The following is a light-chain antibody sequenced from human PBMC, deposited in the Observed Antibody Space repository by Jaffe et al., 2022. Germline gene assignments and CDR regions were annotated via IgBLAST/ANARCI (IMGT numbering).Light chain of an antibody. V-gene: IGLV2-14*01. CDR2: EVS. CDR3: GSYTASTTFV. CDR1: GSDIGGYNY. Sequence: QSALTQPASVSGSPGQSITISCTGTGSDIGGYNYVSWYQHHPGKAPKLMIYEVSNRPSGVSNRFSGSKSGNTASLTISGVQAEDEADYYCGSYTASTTFVFGGGTKLTVL. J-gene: IGLJ3*02.